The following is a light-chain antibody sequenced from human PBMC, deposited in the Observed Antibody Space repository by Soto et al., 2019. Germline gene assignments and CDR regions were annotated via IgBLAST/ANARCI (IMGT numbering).Light chain of an antibody. CDR1: QSISVW. J-gene: IGKJ5*01. Sequence: DIQMTQSPSTLSASIGDRVTITCRANQSISVWLAWYQQKPGKAPKVLIYKASRLESGVPSRFSGSGSGTEFTLTISGLLPEDFAAYHCQQLYTLPFTFGQGTRLEIK. V-gene: IGKV1-5*03. CDR2: KAS. CDR3: QQLYTLPFT.